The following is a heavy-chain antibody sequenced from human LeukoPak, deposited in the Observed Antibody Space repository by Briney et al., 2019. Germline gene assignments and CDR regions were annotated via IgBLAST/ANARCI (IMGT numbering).Heavy chain of an antibody. J-gene: IGHJ6*03. Sequence: GGSLRLSCAASGFTFSDYYMSWLRQAPGKGLEWVSYISSSGSTIYYADSVKGRFTISRDNAKNSLYLQMNSLRAEDTAVYYCAREIYDILTGWDYYYYYMDVWGKGTTVTVSS. V-gene: IGHV3-11*04. CDR1: GFTFSDYY. CDR2: ISSSGSTI. CDR3: AREIYDILTGWDYYYYYMDV. D-gene: IGHD3-9*01.